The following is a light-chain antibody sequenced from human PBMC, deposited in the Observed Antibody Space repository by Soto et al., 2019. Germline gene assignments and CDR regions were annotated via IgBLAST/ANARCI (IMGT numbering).Light chain of an antibody. J-gene: IGKJ3*01. V-gene: IGKV3-11*01. Sequence: EIVLTQSPATLSLSPGERATLSCRASQSVGGFLAWYQQRSGQTPRLLIYDTSNRAPGIPNRFSGSRSGTDFTPAISSPGPGAFAVYYCQHRANWRGTFGHGTKLDIK. CDR2: DTS. CDR3: QHRANWRGT. CDR1: QSVGGF.